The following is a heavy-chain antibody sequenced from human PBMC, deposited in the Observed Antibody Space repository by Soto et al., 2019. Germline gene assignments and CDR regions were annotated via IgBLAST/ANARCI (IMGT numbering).Heavy chain of an antibody. J-gene: IGHJ3*02. CDR3: ARAGPVAGNHAFDI. D-gene: IGHD6-19*01. CDR1: GGSFSSYA. CDR2: IIPIFGTA. V-gene: IGHV1-69*06. Sequence: QVQLVQSGAEVQKPGSSVKVSCKASGGSFSSYAISWVRQAPVQGLEWMGGIIPIFGTATYAQKFQGRVTIIADKATSTVYMELSSLRSEDTAVYYCARAGPVAGNHAFDIWGQGTLVTVSS.